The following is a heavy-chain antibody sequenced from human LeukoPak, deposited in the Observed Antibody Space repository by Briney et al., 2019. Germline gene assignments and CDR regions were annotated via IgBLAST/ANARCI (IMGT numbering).Heavy chain of an antibody. Sequence: PGGSLRLSCAASGFTFSDYAVHWVRQGPGKGLEWVAVISYHGSNAFYANSVKGRFTISRDNSNNIVYLQMNSLRGEDTAVYFCGRDGRRFSSAWYKPVDAWGQGTLVSVSS. CDR1: GFTFSDYA. D-gene: IGHD6-19*01. CDR3: GRDGRRFSSAWYKPVDA. CDR2: ISYHGSNA. J-gene: IGHJ5*02. V-gene: IGHV3-30*04.